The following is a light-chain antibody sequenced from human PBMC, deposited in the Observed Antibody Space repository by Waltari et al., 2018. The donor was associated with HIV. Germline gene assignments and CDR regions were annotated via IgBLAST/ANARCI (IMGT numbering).Light chain of an antibody. CDR2: LNSDGSH. Sequence: QLVLTQSPSASASLGASVKLTCPLSSGHSSYAIEWHQQQPEKGPRYLMKLNSDGSHSKGDGIPDRFSGSSSGAERYLTISSLQSEDEADYYCQTWGTGIQVFGGGTKLTVL. CDR3: QTWGTGIQV. V-gene: IGLV4-69*01. CDR1: SGHSSYA. J-gene: IGLJ3*02.